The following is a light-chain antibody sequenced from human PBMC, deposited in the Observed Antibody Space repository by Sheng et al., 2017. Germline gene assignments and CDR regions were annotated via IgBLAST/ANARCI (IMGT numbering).Light chain of an antibody. J-gene: IGLJ3*02. V-gene: IGLV4-69*01. Sequence: QLVLTQSPSASASLGASVKLTCTLSSGHSSYAIAWHQQQPEKGPRYLMKLNSDGSHSKGDGIPDRFSGSSSGAERYLTISSLQSEDEADYYCQTWGHPGVFGGGTKLTVL. CDR2: LNSDGSH. CDR3: QTWGHPGV. CDR1: SGHSSYA.